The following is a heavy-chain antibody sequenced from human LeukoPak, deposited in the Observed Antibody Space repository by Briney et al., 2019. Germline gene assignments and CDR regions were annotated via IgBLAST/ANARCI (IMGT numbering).Heavy chain of an antibody. Sequence: SQTLSLTCTVSGGSISSGGYYLSWIRQHPGKGLEWIGYIYYSGSTYYNPSLKSRVTISVDTSKNQFSLKLSSVTAADTAVYYCARRAVTPRYFDYWGQGTLVTVSS. CDR2: IYYSGST. V-gene: IGHV4-31*03. CDR3: ARRAVTPRYFDY. J-gene: IGHJ4*02. CDR1: GGSISSGGYY. D-gene: IGHD2-21*02.